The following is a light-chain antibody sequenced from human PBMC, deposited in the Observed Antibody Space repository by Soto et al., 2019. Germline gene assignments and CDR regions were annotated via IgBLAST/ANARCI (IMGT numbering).Light chain of an antibody. CDR3: SSYTSSSTLGV. V-gene: IGLV2-14*01. J-gene: IGLJ1*01. CDR1: SSDVGGYNY. CDR2: DVS. Sequence: QSVLTQPASVSGSPGQSITFSCTGTSSDVGGYNYVSWYQQHPGKAPKLMIYDVSNRPSGVSNRFSGSKSGNTASLTISGLQAEDEADYYCSSYTSSSTLGVFGTGTKLTVL.